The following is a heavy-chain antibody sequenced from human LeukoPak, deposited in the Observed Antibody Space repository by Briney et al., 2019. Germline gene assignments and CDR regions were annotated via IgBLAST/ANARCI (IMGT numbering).Heavy chain of an antibody. D-gene: IGHD3-10*01. CDR1: GYTFTGYY. Sequence: ASVKVSCKASGYTFTGYYMHWVRQAPGQGLEWMGWINPNGGGTNYAQKFQGRVTMTRDTSISTAYMELSRLRSDDTAVYYCARGITMVRGVLFDYWGQGTLVTVSS. CDR3: ARGITMVRGVLFDY. J-gene: IGHJ4*02. CDR2: INPNGGGT. V-gene: IGHV1-2*02.